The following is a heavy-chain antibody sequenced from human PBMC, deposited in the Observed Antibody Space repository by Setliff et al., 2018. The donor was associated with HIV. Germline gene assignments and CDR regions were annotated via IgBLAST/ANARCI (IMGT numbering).Heavy chain of an antibody. Sequence: ASVKVSCKASGYTFTQSDINWVRQATGQSPEWMGWMNPKSGNTGYKQTFQDRITITRETSINTIHMELKSLTSEDTAVYYCAXXXXRDHDFWYDQSRRYFDLWGRGTLVTVSS. CDR1: GYTFTQSD. CDR2: MNPKSGNT. V-gene: IGHV1-8*03. J-gene: IGHJ2*01. D-gene: IGHD3-3*01. CDR3: AXXXXRDHDFWYDQSRRYFDL.